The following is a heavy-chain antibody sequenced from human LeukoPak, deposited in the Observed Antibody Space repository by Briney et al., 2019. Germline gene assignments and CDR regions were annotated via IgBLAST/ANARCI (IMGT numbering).Heavy chain of an antibody. Sequence: ASVKVSCKASGYTFTSYGISCVRQAPGQGLEWMGWISPYNGNTNYAQKLQGRVTMTTDTSTSTAYMKLRSLRSDDTAVYYCAREMATIVNQFDYWGQGTLVTVSS. V-gene: IGHV1-18*01. CDR1: GYTFTSYG. CDR2: ISPYNGNT. J-gene: IGHJ4*02. D-gene: IGHD5-24*01. CDR3: AREMATIVNQFDY.